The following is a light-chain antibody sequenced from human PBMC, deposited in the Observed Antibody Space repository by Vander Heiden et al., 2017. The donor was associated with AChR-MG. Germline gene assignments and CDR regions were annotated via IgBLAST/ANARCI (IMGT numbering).Light chain of an antibody. CDR3: SSYTTSITWV. CDR1: SRDVGAFNY. Sequence: QSALTQPDSVSGSPGQSITISCTGTSRDVGAFNYVYWYQQHPGKAPKLMVYDVRARPSGVSNRFSGSKSGNTASLTISGLQAEDEADYYCSSYTTSITWVFGGGTKLTVL. CDR2: DVR. J-gene: IGLJ3*02. V-gene: IGLV2-14*01.